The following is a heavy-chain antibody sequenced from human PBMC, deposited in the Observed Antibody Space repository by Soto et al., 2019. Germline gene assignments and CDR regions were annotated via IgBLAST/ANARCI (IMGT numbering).Heavy chain of an antibody. CDR2: IRGEAYGGTT. J-gene: IGHJ4*02. CDR1: GFTFDYST. V-gene: IGHV3-49*03. D-gene: IGHD2-21*01. Sequence: GGSLRLSCIASGFTFDYSTLSWFRQAPGKGLEWVGFIRGEAYGGTTEYAASVTGRFTISRDDSKSIACLQMNSLKTEDTAVYYCARSYCGACSFTDYRGQGTLVTVSS. CDR3: ARSYCGACSFTDY.